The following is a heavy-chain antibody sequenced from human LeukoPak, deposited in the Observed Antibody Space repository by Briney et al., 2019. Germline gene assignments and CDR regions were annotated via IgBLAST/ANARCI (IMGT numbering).Heavy chain of an antibody. V-gene: IGHV1-2*02. Sequence: ASVKVSCKASGYTFTGYYMHWVRQAPGQGLEWMGWINPNSGGTNYAQKFQGRVTMTRDTSISTAYMELSSLRSEDTAVYYCARGAAYPHQLIDYWGQGTLVTVSS. D-gene: IGHD6-6*01. CDR3: ARGAAYPHQLIDY. J-gene: IGHJ4*02. CDR2: INPNSGGT. CDR1: GYTFTGYY.